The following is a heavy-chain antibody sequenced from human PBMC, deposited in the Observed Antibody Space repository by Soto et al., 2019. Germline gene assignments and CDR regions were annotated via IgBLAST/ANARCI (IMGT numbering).Heavy chain of an antibody. Sequence: GESLKISCKVSGYSFTSYWIGWVRQMPGKGLEWMGIIYPGDSDTRYSPSFQGQVTISADKSISTAYLQWSSLKASDTAMYYCARQHVSPPESGDWFDPWGKGTLVTVSS. J-gene: IGHJ5*02. V-gene: IGHV5-51*01. CDR2: IYPGDSDT. CDR3: ARQHVSPPESGDWFDP. CDR1: GYSFTSYW. D-gene: IGHD3-10*01.